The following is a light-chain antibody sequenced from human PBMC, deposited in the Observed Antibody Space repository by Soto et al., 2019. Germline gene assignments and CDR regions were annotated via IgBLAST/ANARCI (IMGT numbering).Light chain of an antibody. V-gene: IGLV2-14*01. CDR3: SSFTTDSTSV. J-gene: IGLJ1*01. Sequence: QSALSQPASVSGSPGQSITMSCTGTSSDVGGYDYVSWYQQHPAKAPKLVIYEVSNRPSGVSTRFSGSKSGNTASLTISGLQADDEADYYCSSFTTDSTSVFGGGTKVTVL. CDR1: SSDVGGYDY. CDR2: EVS.